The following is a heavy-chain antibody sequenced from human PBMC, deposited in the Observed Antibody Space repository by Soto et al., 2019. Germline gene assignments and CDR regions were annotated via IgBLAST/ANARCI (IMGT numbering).Heavy chain of an antibody. Sequence: ASVKVSCKVSGYTLTELSMHWVRQAPGKGLEWMGGFDPEDGETIYAQKFQGRVTMTEDTSTDTAYMELSSLRSDDTAVYYCARGVNYYDSSGYYYSLPHPPAEYFQHWG. CDR2: FDPEDGET. V-gene: IGHV1-24*01. CDR3: ARGVNYYDSSGYYYSLPHPPAEYFQH. D-gene: IGHD3-22*01. J-gene: IGHJ1*01. CDR1: GYTLTELS.